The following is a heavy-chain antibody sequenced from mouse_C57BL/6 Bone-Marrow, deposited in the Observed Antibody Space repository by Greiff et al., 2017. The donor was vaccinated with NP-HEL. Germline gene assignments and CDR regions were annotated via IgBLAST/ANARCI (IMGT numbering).Heavy chain of an antibody. V-gene: IGHV6-6*01. D-gene: IGHD1-1*01. Sequence: DVMLVESGGGLVQPGGSMKLSCAASGFTFSDAWMDWVRQSPEKGLEWVAEIRNKANNHATYYAESVKGRFTISRDDSKSSVYLQMNSLRAEDTGIYYCTRDTTVVAFDYWGQGTTLTVSS. CDR1: GFTFSDAW. CDR3: TRDTTVVAFDY. CDR2: IRNKANNHAT. J-gene: IGHJ2*01.